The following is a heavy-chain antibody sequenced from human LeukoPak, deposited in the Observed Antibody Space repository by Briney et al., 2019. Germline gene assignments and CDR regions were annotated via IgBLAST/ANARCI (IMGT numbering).Heavy chain of an antibody. Sequence: ASVKVSCKASGYTFTGYYMHWVRQAPGQGLEWMGWMNPNSGNTGYAQKFQGRVTITRNTSISTAYMELSSLRSEDTAVYYCARSAFQGGWFDPWGQGTLVTVSS. V-gene: IGHV1-8*03. CDR3: ARSAFQGGWFDP. CDR2: MNPNSGNT. CDR1: GYTFTGYY. D-gene: IGHD2-21*01. J-gene: IGHJ5*02.